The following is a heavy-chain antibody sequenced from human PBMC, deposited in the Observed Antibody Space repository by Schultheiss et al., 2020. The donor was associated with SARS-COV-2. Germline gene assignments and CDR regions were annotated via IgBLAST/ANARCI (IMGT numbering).Heavy chain of an antibody. V-gene: IGHV4-59*12. CDR3: ARWFRPGGGAFDI. CDR2: IYYSGST. Sequence: SETLSLTCTVSGGSISSYYWSWIRQPPGKGLEWIGYIYYSGSTYYNPSLKSRVTISVDTSKNQFSLKLSSVTAADTAVYYCARWFRPGGGAFDIWGQGTMVTVSS. CDR1: GGSISSYY. D-gene: IGHD3-10*01. J-gene: IGHJ3*02.